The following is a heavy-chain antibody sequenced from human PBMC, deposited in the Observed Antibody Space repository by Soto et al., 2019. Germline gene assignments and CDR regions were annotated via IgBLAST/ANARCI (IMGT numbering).Heavy chain of an antibody. CDR2: ISGRGDNT. CDR3: AITSLTGYYAIPNWFDP. J-gene: IGHJ5*02. D-gene: IGHD3-9*01. Sequence: ELQLLESGGGLVQPGGSLRLSCAASGFIFYTHAMSWVRQAPGKELEWVSSISGRGDNTFYADSVKGRFTISRDNSQNTLFLQMNSLRAEDTAVYHCAITSLTGYYAIPNWFDPWGQGTLVTVSS. CDR1: GFIFYTHA. V-gene: IGHV3-23*01.